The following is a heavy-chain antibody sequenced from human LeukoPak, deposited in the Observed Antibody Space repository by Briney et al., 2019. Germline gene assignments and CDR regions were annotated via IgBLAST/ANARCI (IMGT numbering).Heavy chain of an antibody. CDR3: ARLPGGY. CDR1: GASISSYY. D-gene: IGHD1-26*01. CDR2: IHYGGNT. Sequence: SETLSLTCTVSGASISSYYWSWIRQPPGKGLEWIGYIHYGGNTNYNPSLKSRVTISFDTSKNQFSLNLISATAADTAVYYCARLPGGYWGQGTLVIVSS. V-gene: IGHV4-59*08. J-gene: IGHJ4*02.